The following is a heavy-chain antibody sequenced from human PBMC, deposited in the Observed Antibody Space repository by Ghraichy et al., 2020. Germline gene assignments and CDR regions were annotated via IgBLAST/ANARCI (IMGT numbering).Heavy chain of an antibody. CDR3: AKDPLGSGWYRGFDY. V-gene: IGHV3-23*01. Sequence: GGSLRLSCAASGFTFSNYAMSWVRQAPGKGLEWVSSISGSGVTTYYADSVKGRFTISRDNSNNTLYLQMNSLRAEDTAVYYCAKDPLGSGWYRGFDYWGQGTLVTVSS. D-gene: IGHD6-13*01. J-gene: IGHJ4*02. CDR2: ISGSGVTT. CDR1: GFTFSNYA.